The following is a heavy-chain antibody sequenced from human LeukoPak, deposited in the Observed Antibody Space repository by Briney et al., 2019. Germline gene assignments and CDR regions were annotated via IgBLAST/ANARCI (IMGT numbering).Heavy chain of an antibody. CDR3: ARGNVVVPAAIGFYYYMDV. CDR2: IYYSGST. CDR1: GGSISSYY. D-gene: IGHD2-2*02. J-gene: IGHJ6*03. V-gene: IGHV4-59*01. Sequence: SETLSLTCTVSGGSISSYYWTWIRQPPGKGLEWIGYIYYSGSTNYNPSLKSRVTISVDTSKNQFSLKLSSVTAADTAVYYCARGNVVVPAAIGFYYYMDVWGKGTTVTVSS.